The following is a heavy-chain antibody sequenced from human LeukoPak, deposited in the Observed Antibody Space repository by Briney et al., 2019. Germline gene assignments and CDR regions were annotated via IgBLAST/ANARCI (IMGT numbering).Heavy chain of an antibody. CDR1: GFTFSSYG. Sequence: GGSLRLSCAASGFTFSSYGMHWVRQAPGKGLEWVAVIWYDGSNKYYADSVKGRFTISRDNSKSTLYLHMNSLSAEDTAVYYCAKNTSPWISGFDYWGQGTLVTVSS. D-gene: IGHD3-10*01. J-gene: IGHJ4*02. V-gene: IGHV3-33*06. CDR2: IWYDGSNK. CDR3: AKNTSPWISGFDY.